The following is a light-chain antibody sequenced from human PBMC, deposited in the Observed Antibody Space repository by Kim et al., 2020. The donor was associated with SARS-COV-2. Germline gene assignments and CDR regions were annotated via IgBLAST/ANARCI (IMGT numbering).Light chain of an antibody. CDR1: QSVSNY. CDR3: HQRSNSLT. J-gene: IGKJ4*01. CDR2: DAS. Sequence: ETVLTQSPATLSLSPGERATLSCRASQSVSNYLAWYQQKPGQAPRLLIYDASIRATDIPVRFSGSGSGTDFTLIISSLEPEDFAVYYCHQRSNSLTFGGGTKVDIK. V-gene: IGKV3-11*01.